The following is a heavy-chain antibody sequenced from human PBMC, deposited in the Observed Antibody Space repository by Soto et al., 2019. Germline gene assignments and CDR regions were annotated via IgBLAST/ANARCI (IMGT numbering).Heavy chain of an antibody. D-gene: IGHD1-7*01. Sequence: SETLSLTCTVSGGSISSYYWSWIRQPPGKGLEWIGYIYYSGSTNYNPSLKSRVTISVDTSKNQFSLKLSSVTAADTAVYYCGREYTGTTPFFDYWGQGTLVTVSS. V-gene: IGHV4-59*01. CDR1: GGSISSYY. J-gene: IGHJ4*02. CDR2: IYYSGST. CDR3: GREYTGTTPFFDY.